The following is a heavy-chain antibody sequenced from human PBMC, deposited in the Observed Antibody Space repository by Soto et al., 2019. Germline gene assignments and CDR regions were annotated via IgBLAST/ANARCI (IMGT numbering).Heavy chain of an antibody. J-gene: IGHJ6*02. CDR2: IDWNDDK. CDR1: GFSLTTSGMS. V-gene: IGHV2-70*01. Sequence: GSGPTLVNPTQTLTLTCTLSGFSLTTSGMSVSWIRQPPGRALEWLALIDWNDDKYYSTSLKTRLTISKDTSKNQVILTMTSMDPVDTATYYCARXPRYNWSTGRYYFGLDVWGQGTTVTVSS. D-gene: IGHD1-20*01. CDR3: ARXPRYNWSTGRYYFGLDV.